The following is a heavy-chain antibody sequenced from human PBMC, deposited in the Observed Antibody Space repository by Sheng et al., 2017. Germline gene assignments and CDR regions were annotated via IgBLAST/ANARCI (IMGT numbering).Heavy chain of an antibody. J-gene: IGHJ4*02. Sequence: QVHLVESGGGVVQPGRSLRLSCAASGFTFHSYAMHWVRQAPGKGLEWVAVISYDGTNKYYADSVKGRFTISRDNSKNTLYLQMNSLGAEDTAVFYCARDLWEIPAAITNYFDYWGQGTLVTVSS. V-gene: IGHV3-30*04. CDR1: GFTFHSYA. D-gene: IGHD2-2*02. CDR2: ISYDGTNK. CDR3: ARDLWEIPAAITNYFDY.